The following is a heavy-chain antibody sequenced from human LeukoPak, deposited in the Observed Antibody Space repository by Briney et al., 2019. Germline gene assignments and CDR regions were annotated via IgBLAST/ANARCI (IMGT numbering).Heavy chain of an antibody. V-gene: IGHV3-30*02. D-gene: IGHD4-23*01. CDR2: FGNVGINK. CDR3: AKGDDYGANTRLPKYNWFDP. J-gene: IGHJ5*02. Sequence: GGSLDLSFAAPGFTLGLFAMHGVGRVQAKGLRGVEFFGNVGINKNYADSVKGRFTISRDNSKDTLFLQMNSLRPEDTAVYCCAKGDDYGANTRLPKYNWFDPWGQGTLVTVSS. CDR1: GFTLGLFA.